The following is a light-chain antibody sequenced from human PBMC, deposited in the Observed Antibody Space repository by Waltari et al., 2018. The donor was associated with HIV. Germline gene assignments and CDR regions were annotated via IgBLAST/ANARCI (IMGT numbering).Light chain of an antibody. CDR2: SAS. CDR1: QDIKNN. V-gene: IGKV1-17*01. CDR3: LQLSGLPRT. Sequence: DIQMTQSPSSLSASVGDRVTITCRAGQDIKNNLGWYQQKPGKAPRRLIYSASTLHTGVPSRFRGGGSGTDFTLSIDGLQPEDAANYLCLQLSGLPRTFGQGT. J-gene: IGKJ1*01.